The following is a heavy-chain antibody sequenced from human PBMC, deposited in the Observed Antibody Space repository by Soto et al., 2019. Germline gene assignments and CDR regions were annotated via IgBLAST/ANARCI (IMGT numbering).Heavy chain of an antibody. CDR3: AASGVLAYCFDH. Sequence: SETLSLTCSVSGGSISNITYFWGWIRQPPGKGLEWIGSIYHTGNTYYNPSLKSRVNISKDTSKNQFSLRLNSVTAADTAMYYCAASGVLAYCFDHWGQGTLVTVSS. CDR2: IYHTGNT. V-gene: IGHV4-39*01. CDR1: GGSISNITYF. D-gene: IGHD2-21*01. J-gene: IGHJ4*02.